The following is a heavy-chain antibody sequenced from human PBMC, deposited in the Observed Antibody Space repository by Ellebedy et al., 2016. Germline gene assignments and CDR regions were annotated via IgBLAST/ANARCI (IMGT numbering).Heavy chain of an antibody. CDR3: ARGWFGVDY. J-gene: IGHJ4*02. Sequence: HTGGSLRLSCAAAGSTFSTYWMHWVRHAPGKGLVWVSRISTDGSGTFYADPVKGRFTISRDNAKNTLYLEINSLTVDDTAVYYCARGWFGVDYWGQGTLVTVSS. CDR1: GSTFSTYW. D-gene: IGHD3-10*01. CDR2: ISTDGSGT. V-gene: IGHV3-74*01.